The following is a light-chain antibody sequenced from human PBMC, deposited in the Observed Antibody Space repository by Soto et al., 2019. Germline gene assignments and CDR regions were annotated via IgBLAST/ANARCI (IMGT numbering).Light chain of an antibody. CDR1: TSDIGAYNY. CDR3: SSYTTNSIPVV. CDR2: ELS. Sequence: QSALTQPASVSGSPGQSITISCTGATSDIGAYNYVSWYQQHPGKAPKLLISELSNRPSGVSHRFSGSKSGNTASLTISGIMTEDEADYYCSSYTTNSIPVVFGGGTKLTVL. V-gene: IGLV2-14*01. J-gene: IGLJ2*01.